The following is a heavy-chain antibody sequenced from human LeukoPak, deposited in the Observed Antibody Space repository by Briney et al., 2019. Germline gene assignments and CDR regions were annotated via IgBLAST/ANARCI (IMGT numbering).Heavy chain of an antibody. CDR2: IKPDSGDT. Sequence: ASVKVSCNASGCTFSDYYIHWVRQAPGQGLEWMGLIKPDSGDTNYAQNFRGRVTMTRDTSITTAYMELNRLTSDDTAVYYCVRDRPHNWFDPWGQGTLVTVSS. CDR1: GCTFSDYY. CDR3: VRDRPHNWFDP. J-gene: IGHJ5*02. V-gene: IGHV1-2*02.